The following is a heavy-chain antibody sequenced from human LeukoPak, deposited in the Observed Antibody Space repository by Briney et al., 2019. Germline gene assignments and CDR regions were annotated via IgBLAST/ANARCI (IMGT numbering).Heavy chain of an antibody. D-gene: IGHD3-10*01. V-gene: IGHV1-69*13. CDR1: GYTFTSYG. CDR3: ARDREGSGSFDAFDI. CDR2: IIPIFGTA. J-gene: IGHJ3*02. Sequence: SVKVSCKASGYTFTSYGISWVRQAPGQGLEWMGGIIPIFGTANYAQKFQGRVTITADESTSTAYMELSSLRSEDTAVYYCARDREGSGSFDAFDIWGQGTMVTVSS.